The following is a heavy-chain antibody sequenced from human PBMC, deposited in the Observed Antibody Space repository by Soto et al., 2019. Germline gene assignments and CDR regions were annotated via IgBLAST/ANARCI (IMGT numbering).Heavy chain of an antibody. CDR3: ARASPTYCSSTSCPFYNFDY. V-gene: IGHV1-69*02. CDR2: IIPILGIA. Sequence: SVKVSCKASGGTFSSYTISWVRQAPGQGLEWMGKIIPILGIANYAQKFQGRVTITADKSTSTAYMELSSLRSEDTAVYYCARASPTYCSSTSCPFYNFDYWGQGTLVTVSS. D-gene: IGHD2-2*01. J-gene: IGHJ4*02. CDR1: GGTFSSYT.